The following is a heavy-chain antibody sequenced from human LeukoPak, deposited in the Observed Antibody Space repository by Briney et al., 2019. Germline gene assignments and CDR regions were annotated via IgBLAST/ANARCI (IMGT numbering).Heavy chain of an antibody. D-gene: IGHD2-21*02. V-gene: IGHV3-21*04. CDR2: ISSSSSYI. J-gene: IGHJ4*02. CDR1: GFTFSSYS. Sequence: GGSLRLSCAASGFTFSSYSMNWVRQAPGKGLEWVSSISSSSSYIYYADSVKGRFTISRDNAKNSLYLQMNSLRAEDTAVYYCAKDLFGDWELDYWGRGTLVTVSS. CDR3: AKDLFGDWELDY.